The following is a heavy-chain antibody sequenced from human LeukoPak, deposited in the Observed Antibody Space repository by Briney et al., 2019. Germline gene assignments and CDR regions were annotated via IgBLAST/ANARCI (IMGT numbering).Heavy chain of an antibody. CDR1: GFTFSDYA. CDR2: ISYDGTNK. D-gene: IGHD3-22*01. V-gene: IGHV3-30-3*01. CDR3: AKDFYGYYYDSSGYHAFDI. Sequence: LSGGSLRLSCAASGFTFSDYAMHWVRQAPGKGLEWVALISYDGTNKYYADSVKGRFTISRDNSKNTLYLQMNSLRAEDTAVYYCAKDFYGYYYDSSGYHAFDIWGQGTMVTVSS. J-gene: IGHJ3*02.